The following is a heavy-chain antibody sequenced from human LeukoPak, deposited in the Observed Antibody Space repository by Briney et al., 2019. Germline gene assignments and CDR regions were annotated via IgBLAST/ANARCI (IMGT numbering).Heavy chain of an antibody. D-gene: IGHD1-26*01. CDR3: ARGRIVGATVYWYFDL. CDR1: GGSISSYY. J-gene: IGHJ2*01. CDR2: IYYSGST. Sequence: PSETLSLTCTVSGGSISSYYWSWIRQPPGKGLEWIGYIYYSGSTNYNPSLKSRVTISVDTSENQFSLKLSSVTAADTAVYYCARGRIVGATVYWYFDLWGRGTLVTVSS. V-gene: IGHV4-59*01.